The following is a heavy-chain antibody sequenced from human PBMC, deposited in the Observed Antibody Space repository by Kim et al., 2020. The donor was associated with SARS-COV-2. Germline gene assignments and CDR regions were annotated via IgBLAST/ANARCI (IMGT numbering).Heavy chain of an antibody. V-gene: IGHV3-30-3*01. CDR3: ARGGAAAGSF. D-gene: IGHD6-13*01. J-gene: IGHJ4*02. CDR1: GFTFSSYA. CDR2: ISYDGSNK. Sequence: GGSLRLSCAASGFTFSSYAMHWVRQAPGKGLEWVAVISYDGSNKYYADSVKGRFTISRDNSKNTLYLQMNSLRAEDTAVYYCARGGAAAGSFWGQGTLVTVSS.